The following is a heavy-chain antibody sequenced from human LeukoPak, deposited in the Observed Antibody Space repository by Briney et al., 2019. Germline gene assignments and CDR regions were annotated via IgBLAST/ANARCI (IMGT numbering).Heavy chain of an antibody. CDR3: ARDDEGIAVAGSRGPN. CDR2: ISSSSSYI. V-gene: IGHV3-21*01. D-gene: IGHD6-19*01. CDR1: GFTFSSYS. Sequence: GGSLRLSCAASGFTFSSYSMNWVRQAPGKGLEWVSSISSSSSYIYYADSVKGRFTISRDNAKNSLYLQMNSLRAEDTAVYYCARDDEGIAVAGSRGPNWGQGTLVTVSS. J-gene: IGHJ4*02.